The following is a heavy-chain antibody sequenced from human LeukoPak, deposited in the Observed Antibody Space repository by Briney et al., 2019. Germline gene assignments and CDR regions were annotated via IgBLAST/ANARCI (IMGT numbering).Heavy chain of an antibody. CDR1: GGSISSSSYY. Sequence: PSETLSLTCTVSGGSISSSSYYWGWIRQPPGKGQEWIGSSYYSRSTYYNPSLKSRVTISIDKSKNPFSLQLSSLTAADTAVYYCARHVAEYFSGGSCYAYYFDNWGQGTLVTVSS. CDR3: ARHVAEYFSGGSCYAYYFDN. V-gene: IGHV4-39*01. D-gene: IGHD2-15*01. CDR2: SYYSRST. J-gene: IGHJ4*02.